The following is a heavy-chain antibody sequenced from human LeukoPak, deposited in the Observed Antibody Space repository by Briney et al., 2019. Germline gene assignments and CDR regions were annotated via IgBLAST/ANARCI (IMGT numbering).Heavy chain of an antibody. CDR3: ARAVLEWEPPDI. CDR2: IIPIFGTA. V-gene: IGHV1-69*05. D-gene: IGHD1-26*01. CDR1: GGTFSSYA. J-gene: IGHJ3*02. Sequence: SVKVSCKASGGTFSSYAISWARQAPGQGLEWMGRIIPIFGTANYAQKFQGRVTITTDESTSTAYMELSSLRSEDTAVYYCARAVLEWEPPDIWGQGTMVTVSS.